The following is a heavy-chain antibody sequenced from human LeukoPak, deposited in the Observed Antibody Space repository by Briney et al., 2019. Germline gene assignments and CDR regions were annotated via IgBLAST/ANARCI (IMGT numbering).Heavy chain of an antibody. CDR1: GFIFSRYW. V-gene: IGHV3-74*03. D-gene: IGHD1-1*01. CDR2: INSDGSST. Sequence: PGGSLRLSCAASGFIFSRYWMHWVRQAPGKGLVWVSRINSDGSSTKYADSVKGRFTISRDNAKNSVYLQMNSLRAEHTAVYYCAIVATRPYWDQGTLVTVSS. J-gene: IGHJ4*02. CDR3: AIVATRPY.